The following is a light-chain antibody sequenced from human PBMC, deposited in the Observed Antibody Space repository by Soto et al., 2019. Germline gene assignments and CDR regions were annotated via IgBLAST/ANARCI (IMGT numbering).Light chain of an antibody. J-gene: IGKJ1*01. CDR2: KAS. CDR3: QQYLNRWT. V-gene: IGKV1-5*03. Sequence: DIQMTQSPSTLSASVGDRVTITCRASQSISTWLAWYQQKPGKAPKLLIYKASSSEGGVPSRFSGSGSGTEFTLTISSLQPDDFATYYCQQYLNRWTFGQGTKVEIK. CDR1: QSISTW.